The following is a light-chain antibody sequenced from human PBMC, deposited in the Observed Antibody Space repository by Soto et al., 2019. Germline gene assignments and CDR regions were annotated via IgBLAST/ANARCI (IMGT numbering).Light chain of an antibody. CDR1: SSNIGSNT. CDR2: SNN. Sequence: QSVLTQPPSASGTPGQRVTISCSGSSSNIGSNTVNWYQQLPGTAPKLLIYSNNKRPSGVPDRFSGSKSGNTASLTVSGLQAEDEADYYCSSFAGSNNFPYVFGTGTKV. J-gene: IGLJ1*01. V-gene: IGLV1-44*01. CDR3: SSFAGSNNFPYV.